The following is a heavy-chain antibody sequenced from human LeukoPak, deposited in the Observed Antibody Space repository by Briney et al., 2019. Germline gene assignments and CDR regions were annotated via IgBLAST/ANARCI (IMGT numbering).Heavy chain of an antibody. J-gene: IGHJ4*02. Sequence: PSETLSLTCAVYGGSFSGYYWSWIRQPPGKGLEWIGEINHSGSTNYNPSLKSRVTISVDTSKNQFSLKLNSVTAADTAVYYCARGLGGSRRNFDCWGQGTLVTVSS. CDR1: GGSFSGYY. CDR2: INHSGST. V-gene: IGHV4-34*01. D-gene: IGHD1-26*01. CDR3: ARGLGGSRRNFDC.